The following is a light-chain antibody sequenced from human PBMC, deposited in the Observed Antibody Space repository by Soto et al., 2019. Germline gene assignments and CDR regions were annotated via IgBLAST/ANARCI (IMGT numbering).Light chain of an antibody. J-gene: IGKJ1*01. CDR1: QSVGSTF. Sequence: EIVLTQSPGTLSVSPGERATLSCRASQSVGSTFLAWYQQKPGQAPRLLIYGVSKRATGIPDRFSGSGSGTDFILDISRLEPEDCAVYYCRQFVSAPPRTFGQGTRVEIK. V-gene: IGKV3-20*01. CDR3: RQFVSAPPRT. CDR2: GVS.